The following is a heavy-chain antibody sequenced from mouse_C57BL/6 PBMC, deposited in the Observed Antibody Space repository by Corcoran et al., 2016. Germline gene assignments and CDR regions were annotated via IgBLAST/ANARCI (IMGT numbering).Heavy chain of an antibody. CDR2: INPNNGGT. J-gene: IGHJ1*03. V-gene: IGHV1-26*01. CDR3: ARRGNYYGSSWYFDV. Sequence: EAQLQQSGPELVKPGASVNISCKASGYTFTDYYMNWVKQSHGKSLEWIGDINPNNGGTSYNQKFKGKATLTVDKSSSTAYMELRSLTSEDSAVYYCARRGNYYGSSWYFDVWGTGTTVTVSS. CDR1: GYTFTDYY. D-gene: IGHD1-1*01.